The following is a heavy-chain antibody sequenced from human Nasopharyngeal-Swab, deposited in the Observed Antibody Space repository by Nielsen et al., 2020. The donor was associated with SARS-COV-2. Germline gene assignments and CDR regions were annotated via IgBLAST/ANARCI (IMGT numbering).Heavy chain of an antibody. J-gene: IGHJ4*02. V-gene: IGHV4-31*02. Sequence: WIRQPPGKGLEWIGYIYYSGSTYYNPSLKSRVTISVDTSKNQFSLKLSSVTAADTAVYYCARYNYDSSGYYDDRWGQGTLVTVPS. D-gene: IGHD3-22*01. CDR2: IYYSGST. CDR3: ARYNYDSSGYYDDR.